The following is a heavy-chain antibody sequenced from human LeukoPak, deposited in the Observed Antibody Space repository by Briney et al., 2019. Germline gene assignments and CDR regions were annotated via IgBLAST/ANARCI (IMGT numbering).Heavy chain of an antibody. J-gene: IGHJ3*02. CDR2: ISGYNDNT. V-gene: IGHV1-18*01. CDR3: ARGGSGSVSAFDI. D-gene: IGHD3-10*01. CDR1: GYTFSSYG. Sequence: ASVKVSCTASGYTFSSYGITWVRQAPGQGLEWMGWISGYNDNTNYAQKLQGRVTMTTDTSTSTAYMELRSLRSDDTAVYYCARGGSGSVSAFDIWGQGTMVTVSS.